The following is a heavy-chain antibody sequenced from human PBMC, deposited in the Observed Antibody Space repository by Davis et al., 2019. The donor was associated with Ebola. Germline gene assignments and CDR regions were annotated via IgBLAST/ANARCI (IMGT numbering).Heavy chain of an antibody. CDR2: IYYSGST. CDR1: GGSISRYY. J-gene: IGHJ6*02. V-gene: IGHV4-59*08. CDR3: ARFPYYYGMDV. Sequence: MPSETLSLTCTVYGGSISRYYWSWIRQPKGKGLEWIGYIYYSGSTNYNPSLKSRVTISVDTSKNQFSLKLSSVTAADTAVYYCARFPYYYGMDVWGQGTTVTVSS.